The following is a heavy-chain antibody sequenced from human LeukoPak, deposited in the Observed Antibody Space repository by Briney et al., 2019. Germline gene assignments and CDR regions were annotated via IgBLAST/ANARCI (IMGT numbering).Heavy chain of an antibody. D-gene: IGHD3-9*01. V-gene: IGHV6-1*01. CDR3: GRAEHDWGSDY. CDR2: TYYRSKWFN. Sequence: SQTLSLTCAISGDSVSGNSATWNWIRRSPSRGLERLGRTYYRSKWFNDYAVSVKGRITINPDTSKNQFSLHLNSVTPEDTAVYYCGRAEHDWGSDYWGQGTLVTVSS. CDR1: GDSVSGNSAT. J-gene: IGHJ4*02.